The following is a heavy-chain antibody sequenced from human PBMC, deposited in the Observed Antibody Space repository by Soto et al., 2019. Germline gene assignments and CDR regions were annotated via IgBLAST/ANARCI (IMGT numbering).Heavy chain of an antibody. CDR2: ISFNGINT. CDR3: ARHVSGFEYFDF. D-gene: IGHD3-9*01. Sequence: QVQLVESGGGVVQPGRSLRLSCAGSGFTFSDYAMHWVRQAPGRGPEWLALISFNGINTYYADSVKGRFTISRDNSKNTLFLQMNTLRAEDTAVYYCARHVSGFEYFDFWGQGTLVTVSS. J-gene: IGHJ4*02. V-gene: IGHV3-30-3*01. CDR1: GFTFSDYA.